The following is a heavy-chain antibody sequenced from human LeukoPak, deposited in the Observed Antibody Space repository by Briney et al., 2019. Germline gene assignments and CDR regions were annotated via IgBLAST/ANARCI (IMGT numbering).Heavy chain of an antibody. V-gene: IGHV3-30*02. CDR1: GFTFSSYG. D-gene: IGHD2-2*01. CDR3: AKAAGGYCSSTSCYPDY. J-gene: IGHJ4*02. CDR2: IRYDGSNK. Sequence: GGSLRLSCAASGFTFSSYGMHWVRQAPGKGLEWVTFIRYDGSNKYYADSVKGRFTISRDNSKNTLYLQMNSLRAEDTAVYYCAKAAGGYCSSTSCYPDYWGQGTLVAVSS.